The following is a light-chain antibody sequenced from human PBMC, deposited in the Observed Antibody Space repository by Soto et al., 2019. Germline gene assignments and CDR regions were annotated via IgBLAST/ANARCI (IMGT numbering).Light chain of an antibody. Sequence: DIQMTQSPSSLSASVGDRVTSTCQTSRDINNYLNCYQPKPGKAPNLPIYDASKLDTGFPSRFSGSVSGTAFNLTISSLQAEDTVTYYLQEYDNLIYTLGQGTKLEIK. CDR2: DAS. V-gene: IGKV1-33*01. CDR1: RDINNY. J-gene: IGKJ2*01. CDR3: QEYDNLIYT.